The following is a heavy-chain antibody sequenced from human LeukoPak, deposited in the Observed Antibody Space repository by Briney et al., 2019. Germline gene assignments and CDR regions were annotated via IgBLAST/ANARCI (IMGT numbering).Heavy chain of an antibody. J-gene: IGHJ3*02. CDR1: GYTFTSYG. V-gene: IGHV1-18*01. Sequence: ASVKVSCKASGYTFTSYGISWVRQAPGQGLEWMGWISAYNGNTNYAQKLQGRVTMTTDTSTSTAYMELRSLRSDDTAVYYCARARAYYYDSRGYSAFDMWGQGTMVTVSS. CDR3: ARARAYYYDSRGYSAFDM. CDR2: ISAYNGNT. D-gene: IGHD3-22*01.